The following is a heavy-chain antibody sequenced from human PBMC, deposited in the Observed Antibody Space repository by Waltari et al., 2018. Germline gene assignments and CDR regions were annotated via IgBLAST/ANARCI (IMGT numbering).Heavy chain of an antibody. J-gene: IGHJ4*02. D-gene: IGHD3-3*01. V-gene: IGHV1-69*14. CDR3: ARKGSGYDFWSGSYYFDY. Sequence: QVQLVQSGAEVKKPGSSVKVSCKASGGTFSSYAISWVRQAPGQGLEWMGGIIPIVGTANYAQKFQGRVTSTADKSTSTAYMERSSLRSEDTAVYYCARKGSGYDFWSGSYYFDYWGQGTLVTVSS. CDR1: GGTFSSYA. CDR2: IIPIVGTA.